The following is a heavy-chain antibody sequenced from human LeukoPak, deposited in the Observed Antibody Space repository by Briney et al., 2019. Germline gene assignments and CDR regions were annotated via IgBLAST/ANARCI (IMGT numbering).Heavy chain of an antibody. V-gene: IGHV4-4*09. Sequence: PSETLSLSCTVSGASISSYYWNWIRQSPGKGLKWFGSIQVSGGTSYDPSLKSRVTISIDTSKNQFSLKLSSVTAADTAVYYCAKGTSTVVTPNYYYYYSMDVWGKGTTVTVSS. CDR3: AKGTSTVVTPNYYYYYSMDV. D-gene: IGHD4-23*01. CDR2: IQVSGGT. CDR1: GASISSYY. J-gene: IGHJ6*03.